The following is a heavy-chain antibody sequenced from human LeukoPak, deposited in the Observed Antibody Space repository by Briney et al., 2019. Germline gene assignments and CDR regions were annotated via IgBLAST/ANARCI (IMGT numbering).Heavy chain of an antibody. CDR2: IIPIFGTA. CDR1: GGTFSSYA. CDR3: AREKNENAFDI. V-gene: IGHV1-69*13. J-gene: IGHJ3*02. Sequence: SVKVSCKASGGTFSSYAISWVRQAPGQGLEWMGGIIPIFGTANYAQKFQGRVTITADATSTAYMELSSLRSEDTAVYYCAREKNENAFDIWGQGTMVTVSS. D-gene: IGHD1-1*01.